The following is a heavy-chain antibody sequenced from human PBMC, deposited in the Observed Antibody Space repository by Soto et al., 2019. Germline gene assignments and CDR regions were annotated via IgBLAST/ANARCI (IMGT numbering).Heavy chain of an antibody. CDR1: GYSFTRHD. D-gene: IGHD4-4*01. CDR2: MKPNSGNA. Sequence: QVQLVQSGAEVRKPGASVRVSCKATGYSFTRHDINWLRQAAGQGLEWMGWMKPNSGNAVYAQKFQGRVTMTRNTSITTAYIEVTSLQSEDTAVYFCARGAYNDYSHWFDPWGQGTLVTVSS. CDR3: ARGAYNDYSHWFDP. J-gene: IGHJ5*02. V-gene: IGHV1-8*01.